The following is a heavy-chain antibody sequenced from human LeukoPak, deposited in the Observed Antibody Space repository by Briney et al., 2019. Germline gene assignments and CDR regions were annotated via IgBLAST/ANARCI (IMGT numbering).Heavy chain of an antibody. CDR2: IKEDGSER. V-gene: IGHV3-7*01. CDR1: GFSFGIYW. D-gene: IGHD4-11*01. CDR3: ARELSHSNYNWFDP. J-gene: IGHJ5*02. Sequence: GGSLRLSCAASGFSFGIYWMSWVRQAPGKGLEWVASIKEDGSERYYVDSVKGRFAISRDNSKNTLYLQMNSLRAEDTAVYYCARELSHSNYNWFDPWGQGTLVTVSS.